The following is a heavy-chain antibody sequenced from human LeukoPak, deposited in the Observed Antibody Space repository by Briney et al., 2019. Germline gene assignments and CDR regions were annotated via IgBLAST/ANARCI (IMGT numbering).Heavy chain of an antibody. D-gene: IGHD2-15*01. CDR3: ARDRPRARYFDY. CDR2: IIPILNVP. V-gene: IGHV1-69*04. Sequence: SVKVSCKASGGTFNDYSISWVRQAPGQGLEWMGRIIPILNVPNYAQKFEGRVTITADKSTNTAYMELSSLKSENTAVYFCARDRPRARYFDYWGQGTLVTVSS. CDR1: GGTFNDYS. J-gene: IGHJ4*02.